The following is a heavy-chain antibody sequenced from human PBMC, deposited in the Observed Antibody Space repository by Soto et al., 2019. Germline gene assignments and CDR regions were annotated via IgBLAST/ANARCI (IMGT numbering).Heavy chain of an antibody. D-gene: IGHD3-22*01. Sequence: PGGSLRLSCAASGFTFRSYAMSWVRQAPGKGLEWVSAISGSGGSTYYADSVKGRFTISRDNSKNTLYLQMNSLRAEDTAVYYCAKDSSLKNYYDSSGCSFDYWGQGTLVTVS. J-gene: IGHJ4*02. CDR1: GFTFRSYA. V-gene: IGHV3-23*01. CDR3: AKDSSLKNYYDSSGCSFDY. CDR2: ISGSGGST.